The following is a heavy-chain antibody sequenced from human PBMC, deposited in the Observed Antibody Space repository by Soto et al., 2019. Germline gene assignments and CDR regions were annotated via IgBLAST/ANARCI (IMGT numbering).Heavy chain of an antibody. CDR1: GFTFSSYW. D-gene: IGHD6-13*01. Sequence: EVQLVESGGGLVQPGGSLRLSCAASGFTFSSYWMSWVRQAPVKGLEWVGNIKQDGSEKNYVDFMEGRFTISRDKAENSLYLQMNSLRAEDTAVYYCARIATAGRGWDVWGQGTTVVVSS. V-gene: IGHV3-7*01. J-gene: IGHJ6*02. CDR2: IKQDGSEK. CDR3: ARIATAGRGWDV.